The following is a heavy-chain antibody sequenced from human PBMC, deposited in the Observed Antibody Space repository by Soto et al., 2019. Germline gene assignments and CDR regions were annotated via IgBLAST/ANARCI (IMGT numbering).Heavy chain of an antibody. J-gene: IGHJ4*02. CDR3: VRDGLDYYDTARLYFDK. Sequence: EVQLVESGGGPVRPGGSLKLSCAASGFNFITYSLSWVRQAPGKGLEWVASISSSAVYIDYADSVKGRFTISRDNANNSLYLQMNSLRAEDTATYYCVRDGLDYYDTARLYFDKWGQGTLVTFSS. CDR1: GFNFITYS. V-gene: IGHV3-21*01. CDR2: ISSSAVYI. D-gene: IGHD3-22*01.